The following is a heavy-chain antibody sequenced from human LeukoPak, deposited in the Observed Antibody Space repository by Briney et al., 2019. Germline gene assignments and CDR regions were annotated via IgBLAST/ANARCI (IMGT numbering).Heavy chain of an antibody. CDR2: ISTGGGST. D-gene: IGHD2-15*01. V-gene: IGHV3-23*01. CDR3: AKSGGQ. J-gene: IGHJ4*02. Sequence: GGSLRLSCAGSGFTFSTYDMNWVRQAPGKGLEWVSTISTGGGSTYYADSVKGRFTISRDNSKSTLYLQINGLRGDDTAVYYCAKSGGQWGQGTLVTVSS. CDR1: GFTFSTYD.